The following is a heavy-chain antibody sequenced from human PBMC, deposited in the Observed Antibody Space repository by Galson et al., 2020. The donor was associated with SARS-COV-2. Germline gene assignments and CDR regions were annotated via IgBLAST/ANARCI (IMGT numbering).Heavy chain of an antibody. J-gene: IGHJ3*02. CDR2: ISSSGGST. CDR3: ARSYDSSGYDAFDI. CDR1: GFTFSNYA. V-gene: IGHV3-23*01. Sequence: GGSLRLSCAVSGFTFSNYAMTWVRQAPGKGLECVSLISSSGGSTYYADSVKGRFTISRDNSKNTLYLHMNSLRVEDTAVYYWARSYDSSGYDAFDIWGQGTMVTVSS. D-gene: IGHD3-22*01.